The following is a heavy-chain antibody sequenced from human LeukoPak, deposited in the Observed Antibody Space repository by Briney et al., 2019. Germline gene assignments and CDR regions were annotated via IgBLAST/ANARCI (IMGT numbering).Heavy chain of an antibody. CDR1: GYTFTSYD. Sequence: ASVKVSCKASGYTFTSYDINWVRQATGQGLEWMGWMNPNSGNTGYAQKFQGRVTMTRNTSISTAYMELNSLRAEDTAVYYCARDPSGSYYNEHDYWGQGTLVTVSS. J-gene: IGHJ4*02. D-gene: IGHD3-10*01. CDR3: ARDPSGSYYNEHDY. CDR2: MNPNSGNT. V-gene: IGHV1-8*01.